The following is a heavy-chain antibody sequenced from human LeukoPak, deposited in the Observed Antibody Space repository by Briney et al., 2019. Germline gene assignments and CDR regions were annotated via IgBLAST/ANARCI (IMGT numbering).Heavy chain of an antibody. D-gene: IGHD3-10*01. J-gene: IGHJ4*02. CDR3: VKPYYFSSGSLN. CDR2: ITSSSSYT. CDR1: GITFSNYN. Sequence: GGSLRLSCAAPGITFSNYNMNWVRQAPGKGLEWISSITSSSSYTFYADSVKGRFTISRDNAKNSLHLQMNSLRAEDTAIYYCVKPYYFSSGSLNWGQGTLVTVSS. V-gene: IGHV3-21*01.